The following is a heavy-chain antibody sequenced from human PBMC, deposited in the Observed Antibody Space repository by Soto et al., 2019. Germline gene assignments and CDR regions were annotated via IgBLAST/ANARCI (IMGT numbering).Heavy chain of an antibody. CDR3: ARAHKELRYFDWLVDY. CDR1: GFTFSSYW. CDR2: IKQDGSEK. J-gene: IGHJ4*02. V-gene: IGHV3-7*01. Sequence: GGSLRLSCAASGFTFSSYWMSWVRQAPGKGLEWVANIKQDGSEKYYVDSVKGRFTISRDNAKNSLYLQMNSLRAEDTAVYCCARAHKELRYFDWLVDYWGQGTLVTVSS. D-gene: IGHD3-9*01.